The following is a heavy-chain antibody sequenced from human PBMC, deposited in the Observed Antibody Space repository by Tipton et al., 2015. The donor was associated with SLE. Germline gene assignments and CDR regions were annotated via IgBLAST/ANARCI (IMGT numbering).Heavy chain of an antibody. V-gene: IGHV4-59*08. D-gene: IGHD6-6*01. Sequence: TLSLTCTVSGDSISSYYWNWIRQAPGKGLEWLGNVYPSGGTNYNPSLKSRATISLDTSKNQFSLRLSSVSAADTAIYYCARQGEYSSSSGFWFDPWGQGTQVTVSS. CDR3: ARQGEYSSSSGFWFDP. CDR2: VYPSGGT. J-gene: IGHJ5*02. CDR1: GDSISSYY.